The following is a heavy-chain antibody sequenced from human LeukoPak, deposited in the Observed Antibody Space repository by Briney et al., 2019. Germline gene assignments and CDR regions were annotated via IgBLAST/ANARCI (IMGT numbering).Heavy chain of an antibody. D-gene: IGHD6-19*01. J-gene: IGHJ5*02. V-gene: IGHV3-23*01. CDR3: AKGRIAVALNWFDP. CDR1: GFTFSSYA. CDR2: ISGSGGST. Sequence: GGSLRLSCEASGFTFSSYAMSWVRQAPGKGLEWVSAISGSGGSTYYADSVKGRSTISRDNSKNTLYLQMNSLRAEDTAVYYCAKGRIAVALNWFDPWGQGTLVTVSS.